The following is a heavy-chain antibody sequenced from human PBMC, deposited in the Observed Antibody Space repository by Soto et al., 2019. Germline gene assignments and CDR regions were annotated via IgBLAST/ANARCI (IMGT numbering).Heavy chain of an antibody. Sequence: SCAASGFTFSSYAMHWVRQAPGKGLEWVAVISYDGSNKYYADSVKGRFTISRDNSKNTLYLQMNSLRAEDTAVYYCAREGEDCSSTSCYYFDYWGQGTLVTVSS. CDR2: ISYDGSNK. CDR3: AREGEDCSSTSCYYFDY. V-gene: IGHV3-30*04. CDR1: GFTFSSYA. J-gene: IGHJ4*02. D-gene: IGHD2-2*01.